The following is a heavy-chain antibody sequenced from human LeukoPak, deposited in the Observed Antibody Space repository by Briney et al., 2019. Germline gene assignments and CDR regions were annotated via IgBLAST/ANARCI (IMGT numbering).Heavy chain of an antibody. J-gene: IGHJ2*01. CDR2: IEKDGSAT. V-gene: IGHV3-7*01. Sequence: PGGSLRLSCAASGFTFSDYYMTWVRQAPGKGLEWVAKIEKDGSATYYVDSMKGRFTVSRDNAANSLYLQMSNLGAEDTAIYSCAGAGVTTQLEETYWYVELWGRGTLVTVSS. D-gene: IGHD1-1*01. CDR1: GFTFSDYY. CDR3: AGAGVTTQLEETYWYVEL.